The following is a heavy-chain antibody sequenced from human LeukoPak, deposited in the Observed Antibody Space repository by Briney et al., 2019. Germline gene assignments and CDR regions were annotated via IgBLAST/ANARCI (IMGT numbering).Heavy chain of an antibody. CDR3: ARQLLKGVWFDP. J-gene: IGHJ5*02. D-gene: IGHD2-2*01. Sequence: GASVKVSCKASGYTFTSYDINWVRQATGQGLEWMGWMNPNSGNTGYAQKFQGRVTITRNTSISTAYMELCSLRSEDTAVYYCARQLLKGVWFDPWGQGTLVTVSS. V-gene: IGHV1-8*03. CDR2: MNPNSGNT. CDR1: GYTFTSYD.